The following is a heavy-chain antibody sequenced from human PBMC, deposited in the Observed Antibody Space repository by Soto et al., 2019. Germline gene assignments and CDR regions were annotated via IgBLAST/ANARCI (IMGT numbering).Heavy chain of an antibody. Sequence: EVQLVESGGGLVQPGGSLRLSCAASGFTVSSSYMSWVRQAPGKGLEWVSVIYSGGSTYYADSVKGRFTISRDNSKNTLYLQMNSLRAEDTAVYYCARDRIPTGMDVWGPGTTVTVSS. V-gene: IGHV3-66*01. CDR1: GFTVSSSY. CDR2: IYSGGST. CDR3: ARDRIPTGMDV. J-gene: IGHJ6*02.